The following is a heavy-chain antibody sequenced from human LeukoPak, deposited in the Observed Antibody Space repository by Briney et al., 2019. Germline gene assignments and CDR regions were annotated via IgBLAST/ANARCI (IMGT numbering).Heavy chain of an antibody. V-gene: IGHV3-64*04. D-gene: IGHD3-10*01. Sequence: GGSLRLSCSASGFTFNTYVMHWVRQAPGKGLEYVSTISSDGGSTYYADSVKGRFTISRDNSKNTLFLQMNSLRVEDTAVYYCAKRGGYETMAAFDYWGQGTLVTVSS. CDR1: GFTFNTYV. J-gene: IGHJ4*02. CDR2: ISSDGGST. CDR3: AKRGGYETMAAFDY.